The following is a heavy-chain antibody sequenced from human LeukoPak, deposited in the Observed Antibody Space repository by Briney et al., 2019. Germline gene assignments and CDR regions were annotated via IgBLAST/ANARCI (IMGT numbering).Heavy chain of an antibody. V-gene: IGHV3-21*01. CDR3: ARDPPPKLWFGESSHYYGMDV. CDR1: GFTFSSYS. Sequence: GGSLRLSCAASGFTFSSYSMNWVRQAPGKGLEWVSSISSSSSYIYYADSVKGRFTISRDNAKNSLYLQMNSLRAEDTAVYYCARDPPPKLWFGESSHYYGMDVWGQGTTVTVSS. D-gene: IGHD3-10*01. J-gene: IGHJ6*02. CDR2: ISSSSSYI.